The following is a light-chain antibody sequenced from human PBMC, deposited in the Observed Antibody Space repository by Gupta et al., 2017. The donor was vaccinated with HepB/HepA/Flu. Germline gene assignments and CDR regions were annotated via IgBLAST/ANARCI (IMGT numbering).Light chain of an antibody. CDR1: SSDVGGYNH. V-gene: IGLV2-8*01. CDR3: SSYAGSNNVV. Sequence: QSALTQPPSASGSPGQSVTISCTGTSSDVGGYNHVSWYQQHPGTAPKLMIFEVHQRPSGVPDRFSCSKSGNTASLTVSGLQADDEANYYCSSYAGSNNVVFGGGTKLTVL. J-gene: IGLJ2*01. CDR2: EVH.